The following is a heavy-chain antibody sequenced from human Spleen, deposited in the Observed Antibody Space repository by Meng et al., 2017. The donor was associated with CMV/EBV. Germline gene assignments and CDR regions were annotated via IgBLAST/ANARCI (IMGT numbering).Heavy chain of an antibody. J-gene: IGHJ6*02. D-gene: IGHD3-3*01. Sequence: ASVKVSCKVSGFPFSGYYIHWVRQAPGQGLEWMGWMNPSSGDTNYAQNFQGRVTMTRDTAISTAYMELSRLTSDDTAVYYCARENVWSGHHYGVDLWGQGTTVTVSS. CDR1: GFPFSGYY. CDR3: ARENVWSGHHYGVDL. V-gene: IGHV1-2*02. CDR2: MNPSSGDT.